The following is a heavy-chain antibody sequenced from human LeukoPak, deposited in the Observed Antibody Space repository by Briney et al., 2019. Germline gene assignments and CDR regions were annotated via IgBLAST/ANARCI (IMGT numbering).Heavy chain of an antibody. Sequence: GGSLRLSCEASGFTFGNYAMTWVRQVPGQGLHWVSTIIPSTATHYASSVKGRFTISRDNSRNTVYLDMNSLRADDTAIYYCAKDWGSSSLWGQGTLVTVSS. D-gene: IGHD6-6*01. J-gene: IGHJ4*02. CDR3: AKDWGSSSL. V-gene: IGHV3-23*01. CDR2: IIPSTAT. CDR1: GFTFGNYA.